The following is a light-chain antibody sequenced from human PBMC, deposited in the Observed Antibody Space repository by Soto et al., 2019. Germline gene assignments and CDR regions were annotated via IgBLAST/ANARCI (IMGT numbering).Light chain of an antibody. CDR2: GAS. J-gene: IGKJ4*01. Sequence: EIVMTQSPATLSVSPGERATLSCRASQSVGSNLAWYQQKPGQAPRVLIYGASTRATSIPARFSGSGSGAEFTLTISSLQSEDFALYYCQQYNHWPLTFGGGTKVDIK. CDR3: QQYNHWPLT. CDR1: QSVGSN. V-gene: IGKV3-15*01.